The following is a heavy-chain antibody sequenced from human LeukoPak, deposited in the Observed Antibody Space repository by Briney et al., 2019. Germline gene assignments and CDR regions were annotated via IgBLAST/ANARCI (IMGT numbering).Heavy chain of an antibody. J-gene: IGHJ5*02. Sequence: PGGSLRLSCAASGFTFSSYGMHWVRQAPGKGLEWVAFIRYDGSNKYYADSVKGRFTISRDNSKNTLYLQMNSLRAEDTAVYYCARGTQAAGTNWFDPWGQGTLVTVSS. CDR1: GFTFSSYG. D-gene: IGHD6-13*01. CDR2: IRYDGSNK. CDR3: ARGTQAAGTNWFDP. V-gene: IGHV3-30*02.